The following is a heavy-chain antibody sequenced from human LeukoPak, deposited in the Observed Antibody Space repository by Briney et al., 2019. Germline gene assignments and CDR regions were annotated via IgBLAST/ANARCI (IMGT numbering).Heavy chain of an antibody. V-gene: IGHV7-4-1*02. D-gene: IGHD3-10*01. CDR1: GYTFTNYG. CDR2: INTNTGNP. CDR3: ARGASGSLDY. J-gene: IGHJ4*02. Sequence: VASVKVSCKASGYTFTNYGMNWVRQAPGQGLEWMGWINTNTGNPTFAQDFTGRFVFSLDTSVSTAYLQISNLKAEDTAVYYCARGASGSLDYWGQGTLVTVSS.